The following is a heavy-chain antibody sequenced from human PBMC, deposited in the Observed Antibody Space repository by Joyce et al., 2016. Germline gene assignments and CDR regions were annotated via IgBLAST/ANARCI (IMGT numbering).Heavy chain of an antibody. Sequence: QVQLVQSGTEVKKPGASVKVSCKASGYTFSTFCITWVRQAPGQGLEWMGWISANNGNTDFAQKFRGRLTMTTDTSTSTAYLELRGLRSDDTAVYYCARPGVAVAGTLGWFDPWGQGTLVTVSS. CDR1: GYTFSTFC. D-gene: IGHD6-19*01. J-gene: IGHJ5*02. V-gene: IGHV1-18*04. CDR3: ARPGVAVAGTLGWFDP. CDR2: ISANNGNT.